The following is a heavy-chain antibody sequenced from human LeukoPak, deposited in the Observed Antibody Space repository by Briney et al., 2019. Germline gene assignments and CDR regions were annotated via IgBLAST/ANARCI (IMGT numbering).Heavy chain of an antibody. CDR2: IYYSGST. CDR3: ARVKWETYYFDY. V-gene: IGHV4-39*07. D-gene: IGHD1-26*01. Sequence: SETLSLTCTVSGGSISSSSYYWGWIRQPPGKGLEWIGSIYYSGSTYYNPSLKSRVTISVDTSKNQFSLKLSSVTAADTAVYYCARVKWETYYFDYWGQGTLVTVSS. J-gene: IGHJ4*02. CDR1: GGSISSSSYY.